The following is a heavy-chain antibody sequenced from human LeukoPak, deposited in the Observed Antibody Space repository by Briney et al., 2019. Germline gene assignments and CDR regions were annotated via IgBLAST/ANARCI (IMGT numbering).Heavy chain of an antibody. Sequence: PGRALRVSCAASGFTFSSYGMHWVRQAPGKGLEWVAVIWYDGSNKYYADSVKGPFTISRDHSKNTLYLQMNSLRAEDTAVYYYAKPVRGVGVVAFDYWGQGTLVTVSS. CDR3: AKPVRGVGVVAFDY. V-gene: IGHV3-33*06. D-gene: IGHD3-10*01. CDR2: IWYDGSNK. CDR1: GFTFSSYG. J-gene: IGHJ4*02.